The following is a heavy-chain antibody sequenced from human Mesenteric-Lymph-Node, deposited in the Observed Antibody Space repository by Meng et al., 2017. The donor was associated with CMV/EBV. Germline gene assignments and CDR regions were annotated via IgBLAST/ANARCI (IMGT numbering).Heavy chain of an antibody. Sequence: GESLKISCAASGFTFSSYAMHWVRQAPGKGLEWVAVISYDGSNKYYADSVKGRFTISRDNSKNTLYLQMNSLRAEDTAVYYCARDTLRDYYYYGMDVWGQGTTVTVSS. CDR3: ARDTLRDYYYYGMDV. J-gene: IGHJ6*02. V-gene: IGHV3-30-3*01. CDR1: GFTFSSYA. CDR2: ISYDGSNK.